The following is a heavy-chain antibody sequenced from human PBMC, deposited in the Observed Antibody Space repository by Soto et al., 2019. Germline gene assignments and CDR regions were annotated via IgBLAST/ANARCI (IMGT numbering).Heavy chain of an antibody. J-gene: IGHJ4*02. CDR2: IKHDGSVQ. D-gene: IGHD4-4*01. CDR3: ARAPYSNAWYRFDL. V-gene: IGHV3-7*03. Sequence: GGSLRLSCEASGFTFSGYWMSWVRQAPGNGLEWVADIKHDGSVQYYLDSVKGRLTISRDNAKKQLYLQMNGLRAEDTALYYCARAPYSNAWYRFDLWGQGTLVTVSS. CDR1: GFTFSGYW.